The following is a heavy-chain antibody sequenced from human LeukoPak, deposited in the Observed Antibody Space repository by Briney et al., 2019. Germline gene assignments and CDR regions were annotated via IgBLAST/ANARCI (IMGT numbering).Heavy chain of an antibody. CDR3: AKVGQIDTYYYDSSDPGNYFDY. CDR2: ISYDGSNK. CDR1: GFTFSSYG. D-gene: IGHD3-22*01. Sequence: GGSLRLSCAASGFTFSSYGMHWVRQAPGKGLEWVAVISYDGSNKYYADSVKGRFTISRDNSKNTLYLQMNSLRAEDTAVYYCAKVGQIDTYYYDSSDPGNYFDYWGQGTLVTVSS. J-gene: IGHJ4*02. V-gene: IGHV3-30*18.